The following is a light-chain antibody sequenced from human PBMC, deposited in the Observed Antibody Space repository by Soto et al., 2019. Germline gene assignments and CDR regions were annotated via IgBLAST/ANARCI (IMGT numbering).Light chain of an antibody. CDR3: QQRSNWPPLT. V-gene: IGKV3-11*01. Sequence: EIVLTQSPATLPLSPGERATLSCRASQSVSSYLAWYQQKPGQAPRLRIYDASNRATGIPARFSGSGSGTNFTHRISSLVPEDFAVYYCQQRSNWPPLTFGGGTKVEIK. CDR2: DAS. J-gene: IGKJ4*01. CDR1: QSVSSY.